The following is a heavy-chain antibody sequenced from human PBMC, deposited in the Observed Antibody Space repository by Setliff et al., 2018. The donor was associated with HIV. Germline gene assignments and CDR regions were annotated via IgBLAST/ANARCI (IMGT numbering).Heavy chain of an antibody. CDR3: ARQVGNKVLFDS. CDR1: GDSISSYY. V-gene: IGHV4-59*01. J-gene: IGHJ4*02. Sequence: TETLSLTCTVSGDSISSYYWSWIRQPPGKGLEWIGYIYYSGSTNYNPSLKSRVTISVDTSKNQLSLKLSSVTAADTAVYYCARQVGNKVLFDSWGQGTLVTVSS. CDR2: IYYSGST. D-gene: IGHD7-27*01.